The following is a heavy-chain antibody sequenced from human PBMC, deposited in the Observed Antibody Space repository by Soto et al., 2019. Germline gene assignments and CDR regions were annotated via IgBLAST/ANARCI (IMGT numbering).Heavy chain of an antibody. CDR3: ARDQGIVVVPAANYYGMDV. Sequence: GGSLRLSCAASGFTFSSYGMHWVRQAPGKGLEWVAVIWYDGSNKYYADSVKGRFTISRDNSKNTLYLQMNSLRAEDKAVYYCARDQGIVVVPAANYYGMDVWGQGTTVTVSS. J-gene: IGHJ6*02. D-gene: IGHD2-2*01. CDR1: GFTFSSYG. CDR2: IWYDGSNK. V-gene: IGHV3-33*01.